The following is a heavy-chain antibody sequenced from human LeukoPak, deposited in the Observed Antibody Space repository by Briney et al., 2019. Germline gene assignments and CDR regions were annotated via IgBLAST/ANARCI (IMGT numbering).Heavy chain of an antibody. CDR1: GFTVSSNY. V-gene: IGHV3-53*01. Sequence: PGGSLRLSCSASGFTVSSNYMSWVRQAPGKGLEWVSVIYSGGSTYYADSVKGRFTISRDNSKNTLYLQMNSLRAEDTAVYYCARVWDTGPHAFDIWGQGTMVTVSS. CDR2: IYSGGST. J-gene: IGHJ3*02. CDR3: ARVWDTGPHAFDI. D-gene: IGHD1-1*01.